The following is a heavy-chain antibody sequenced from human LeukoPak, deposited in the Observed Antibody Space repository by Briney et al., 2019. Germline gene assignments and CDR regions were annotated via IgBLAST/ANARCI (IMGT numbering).Heavy chain of an antibody. V-gene: IGHV3-7*01. Sequence: GGSLRLSCAASGFTVSSNYMSWVRQAPGKGLEWVANIKQDGSEKYYVDSVKGRFTISRDNAKNSLYLQMNSLRAEDTAVYYCASQGSPYYFDYWGQGTLVTVSS. J-gene: IGHJ4*02. CDR1: GFTVSSNY. CDR3: ASQGSPYYFDY. CDR2: IKQDGSEK.